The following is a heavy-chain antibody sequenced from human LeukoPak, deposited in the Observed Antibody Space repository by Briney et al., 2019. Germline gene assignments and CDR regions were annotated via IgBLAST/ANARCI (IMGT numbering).Heavy chain of an antibody. V-gene: IGHV1-58*01. CDR2: IVVGSGNT. CDR3: AATTMVRGVIIHYYGMDV. D-gene: IGHD3-10*01. J-gene: IGHJ6*04. Sequence: GTSVKVSCKASGFTFTSSAVRWVRQARGQRLEWIGWIVVGSGNTNYAQKFQERVTITRDMSTSTAYMELSSLRSEDTAVYYCAATTMVRGVIIHYYGMDVWGKGTTVTVSS. CDR1: GFTFTSSA.